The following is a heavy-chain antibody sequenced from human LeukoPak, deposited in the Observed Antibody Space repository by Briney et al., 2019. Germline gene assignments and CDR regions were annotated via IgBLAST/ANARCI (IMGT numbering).Heavy chain of an antibody. CDR3: ARHRDSSSTIDY. V-gene: IGHV4-39*01. CDR2: IYYSGTT. J-gene: IGHJ4*02. D-gene: IGHD6-6*01. CDR1: GGSISSSTYY. Sequence: SETLSLTCTVSGGSISSSTYYWGWIRQPPGKGLEWIGSIYYSGTTYYNPSLKSRVTISVDTSKNQFSLKLSSVTAADTAVYYCARHRDSSSTIDYWGQGTLVTVPS.